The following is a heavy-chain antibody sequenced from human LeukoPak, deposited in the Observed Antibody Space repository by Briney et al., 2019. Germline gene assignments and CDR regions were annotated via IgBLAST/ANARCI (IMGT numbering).Heavy chain of an antibody. J-gene: IGHJ4*02. V-gene: IGHV3-7*01. CDR3: ARRVGLDY. Sequence: GGSLRLSCAASGFTFSSDWTNWVRQAPGKGLEWVANIKRDRSETYYVDSVKGRFTISRDNAKNSLYLQMNSLRAEDTAVYYCARRVGLDYWGQGTLVSVSS. D-gene: IGHD1-26*01. CDR2: IKRDRSET. CDR1: GFTFSSDW.